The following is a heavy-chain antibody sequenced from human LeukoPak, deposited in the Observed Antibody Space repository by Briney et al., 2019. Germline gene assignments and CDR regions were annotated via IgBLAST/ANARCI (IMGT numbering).Heavy chain of an antibody. Sequence: GGSLRLSCAASGFTFSSYWMSWVRQAPGKGLEWVANIKQDGSEKYYVDSVKGRFAISRDNAKNSLYLQMNSLRAEDTAVYYCARSILPAANAIDYWGQGTLLTVSS. CDR2: IKQDGSEK. J-gene: IGHJ4*02. CDR3: ARSILPAANAIDY. D-gene: IGHD2-2*01. CDR1: GFTFSSYW. V-gene: IGHV3-7*01.